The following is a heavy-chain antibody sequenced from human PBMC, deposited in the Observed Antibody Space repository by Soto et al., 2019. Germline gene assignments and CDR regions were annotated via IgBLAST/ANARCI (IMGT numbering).Heavy chain of an antibody. CDR3: ARGRYGDY. Sequence: QVHLVQSGAEVKKPGASVKVSCKASGYTFTSYGITWVRQAPGQGLEWMGWISAHNGNTDYAQELQGRVIVTRDTSPGTTYLGLRSLVSDGTAVYYCARGRYGDYWGQGALVTVSS. CDR1: GYTFTSYG. J-gene: IGHJ4*02. CDR2: ISAHNGNT. V-gene: IGHV1-18*01. D-gene: IGHD1-1*01.